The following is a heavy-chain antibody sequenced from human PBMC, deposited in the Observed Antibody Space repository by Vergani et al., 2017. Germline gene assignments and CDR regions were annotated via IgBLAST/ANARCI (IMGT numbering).Heavy chain of an antibody. CDR1: GGSISSSNW. J-gene: IGHJ6*02. D-gene: IGHD3-10*01. CDR2: IHHSGST. Sequence: QVQLQESGPGLVKPPGTLSLTCAVSGGSISSSNWWSWVRQPPGKGLEWIGEIHHSGSTNYNPSLKSRVTISVDKSKNQFSLKLSSVTAADTAVYYCARDRILLRGAGGMDVWGQGTTVTVSS. CDR3: ARDRILLRGAGGMDV. V-gene: IGHV4-4*03.